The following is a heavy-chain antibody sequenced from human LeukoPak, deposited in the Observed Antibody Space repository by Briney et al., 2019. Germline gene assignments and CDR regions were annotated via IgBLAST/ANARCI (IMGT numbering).Heavy chain of an antibody. V-gene: IGHV3-11*04. CDR3: ARESYDSRDYYYMDV. Sequence: GGSLRLSCAASGFTFSDYYMSWIRQVPGKGLEWVSYISSSGSTIYYADSVKGRFTISRDNAKNSLYLQMNSLRAEDTAVYYCARESYDSRDYYYMDVWGKGTTVTISS. D-gene: IGHD3-22*01. CDR2: ISSSGSTI. CDR1: GFTFSDYY. J-gene: IGHJ6*03.